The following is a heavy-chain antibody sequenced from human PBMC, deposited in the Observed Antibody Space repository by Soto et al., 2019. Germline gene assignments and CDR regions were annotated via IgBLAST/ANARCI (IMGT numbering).Heavy chain of an antibody. CDR3: AKGGVSTAARGDC. V-gene: IGHV3-23*01. CDR2: ISDSGGST. J-gene: IGHJ4*02. D-gene: IGHD6-6*01. CDR1: GFTFSSYA. Sequence: GGSLRLSCAASGFTFSSYAMSWVRQAPGKGLEWVSGISDSGGSTYYADSVKGRFTISRDNSKNTLYLQMNSLRVEDTAVYYCAKGGVSTAARGDCWGQGTRVTVSS.